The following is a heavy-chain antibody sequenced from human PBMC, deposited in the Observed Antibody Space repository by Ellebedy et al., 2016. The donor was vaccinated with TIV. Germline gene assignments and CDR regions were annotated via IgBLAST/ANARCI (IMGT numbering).Heavy chain of an antibody. J-gene: IGHJ5*02. CDR3: ARRASYGDYAVQVNPWFDP. D-gene: IGHD4-17*01. CDR1: GFNFRSYW. CDR2: IRQDGDEI. Sequence: GESLMISCAASGFNFRSYWMTWVRQAPGKGLEWVAKIRQDGDEIYYVESVKGRFTISRDNAKNSLFHQMNSLRVEDTAVYYCARRASYGDYAVQVNPWFDPWGQGTLVTVSS. V-gene: IGHV3-7*01.